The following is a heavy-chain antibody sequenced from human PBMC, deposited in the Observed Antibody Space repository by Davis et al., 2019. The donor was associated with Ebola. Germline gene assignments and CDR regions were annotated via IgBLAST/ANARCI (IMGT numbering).Heavy chain of an antibody. D-gene: IGHD6-13*01. CDR1: GFTFSSYA. Sequence: PGGSLRLSCAASGFTFSSYAMHWVRQAPGKGLEWVAVISYDGSNKYYADSVKGRFTISRDNSKNTLYLQMNSLRAEDTAVYYCARGSSSWSWFDPWGQGTLVTVSS. CDR2: ISYDGSNK. J-gene: IGHJ5*02. CDR3: ARGSSSWSWFDP. V-gene: IGHV3-30-3*01.